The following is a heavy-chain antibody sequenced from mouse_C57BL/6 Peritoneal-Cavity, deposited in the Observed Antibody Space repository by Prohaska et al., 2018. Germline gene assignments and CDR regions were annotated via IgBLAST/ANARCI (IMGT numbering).Heavy chain of an antibody. J-gene: IGHJ1*03. CDR3: SQYSNGYWYFDV. D-gene: IGHD1-1*02. Sequence: HMQLPESGPGLVKPSQSLFLTCSITGFPITSGYYWIWIRQSPGKPLEWMGYITHSGETFYNPSLQSPISITRETSKSQFFLHLNYWTTEHTAMYYCSQYSNGYWYFDVWGTGNTVTV. CDR2: ITHSGET. CDR1: GFPITSGYY. V-gene: IGHV12-3*01.